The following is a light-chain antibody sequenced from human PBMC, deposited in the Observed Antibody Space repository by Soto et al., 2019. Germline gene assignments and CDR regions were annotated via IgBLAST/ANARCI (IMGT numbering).Light chain of an antibody. CDR2: DAS. V-gene: IGKV3-11*01. J-gene: IGKJ1*01. CDR1: QSVSSY. Sequence: ILLTQSPDTLSLSPGERATPSCRASQSVSSYLAWYQQKPSQATRLLIYDASSRATSIPARFSGSGSGTDFTLTISSLEPEDFAVYYCQQRLMTFGQGTKLDIK. CDR3: QQRLMT.